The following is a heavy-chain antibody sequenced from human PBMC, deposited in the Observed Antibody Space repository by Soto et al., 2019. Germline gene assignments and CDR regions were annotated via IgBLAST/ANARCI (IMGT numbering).Heavy chain of an antibody. D-gene: IGHD2-15*01. CDR1: GASIIGVN. CDR2: IYATGIT. Sequence: PSETLSLTCTVSGASIIGVNKSWFRKSVGKGMEWIGRIYATGITDYDASLTSRVMMSVDTSKKQFFVKLRSVTAADTAVYYCVRDGRTNLRDWFDPGAQGISVTVSS. J-gene: IGHJ5*02. V-gene: IGHV4-4*07. CDR3: VRDGRTNLRDWFDP.